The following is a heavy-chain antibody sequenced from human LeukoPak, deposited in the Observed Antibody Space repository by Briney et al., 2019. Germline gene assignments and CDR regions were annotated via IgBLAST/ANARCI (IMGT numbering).Heavy chain of an antibody. V-gene: IGHV3-11*01. Sequence: RGSLRLSCAASGFTFSDYYMSWSRQALGKGLEWVSYISSSGTTIYYADSVKGRFTISRDNAKNSLYLQMNSLRAEDTAVDYCAREGESYGYEYWGQGTLVTVSS. CDR1: GFTFSDYY. D-gene: IGHD3-3*01. CDR2: ISSSGTTI. J-gene: IGHJ4*02. CDR3: AREGESYGYEY.